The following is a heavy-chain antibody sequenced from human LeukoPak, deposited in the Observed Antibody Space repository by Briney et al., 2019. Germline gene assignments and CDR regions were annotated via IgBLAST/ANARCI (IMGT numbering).Heavy chain of an antibody. CDR2: IKHDGSEA. CDR1: GFTFSSYW. Sequence: GGSLRLSCAASGFTFSSYWMSWVRQAPGKGLQWVANIKHDGSEAHYVDSVKGRFTISRDNAKSSLSLQMNSLNVDDTGVYFCTRDALFGSGRTHLDFWSQGTLVFVSS. V-gene: IGHV3-7*04. J-gene: IGHJ4*02. D-gene: IGHD3-10*01. CDR3: TRDALFGSGRTHLDF.